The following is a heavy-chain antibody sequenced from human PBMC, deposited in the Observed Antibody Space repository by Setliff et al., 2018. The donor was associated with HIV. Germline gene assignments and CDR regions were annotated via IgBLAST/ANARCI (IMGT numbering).Heavy chain of an antibody. V-gene: IGHV3-23*01. CDR1: GFTFNSYA. CDR2: IGSSGGDT. D-gene: IGHD6-19*01. Sequence: GESLRLSCVASGFTFNSYAMRWVRQAPGKGLEWVSAIGSSGGDTYYADSVQGRFTISRDNSRNTLFLQLHSLRVDDTALYYCAKAGSGWYEFDAWGQGTLVTVS. J-gene: IGHJ4*02. CDR3: AKAGSGWYEFDA.